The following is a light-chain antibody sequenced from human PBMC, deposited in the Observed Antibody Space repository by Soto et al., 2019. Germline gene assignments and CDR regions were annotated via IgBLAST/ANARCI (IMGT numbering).Light chain of an antibody. Sequence: EIVLTQSPATLSLSPGDRATLSCRDSQSVGSYLAWYQQKPGQTPRLLIYDASNRATGIPARFSGSGSGTDFTLTISSLEPEDFAIYYCQQRSNWPPLTFGGGTKVEIK. V-gene: IGKV3-11*01. CDR1: QSVGSY. CDR3: QQRSNWPPLT. CDR2: DAS. J-gene: IGKJ4*01.